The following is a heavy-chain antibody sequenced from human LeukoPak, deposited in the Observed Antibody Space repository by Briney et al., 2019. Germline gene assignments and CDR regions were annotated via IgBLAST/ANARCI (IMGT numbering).Heavy chain of an antibody. CDR3: TGSFGELSFFAY. J-gene: IGHJ4*02. CDR2: ISGSSSYI. D-gene: IGHD3-10*01. Sequence: PGGSLRLSCAASGFTFNKYSMNWVRQAPGKGLEWVSFISGSSSYIYYADSVKGRFTISRDNAKNSLYLQMNSLKTEDTAVYYCTGSFGELSFFAYWGQGTLVTVSS. CDR1: GFTFNKYS. V-gene: IGHV3-21*03.